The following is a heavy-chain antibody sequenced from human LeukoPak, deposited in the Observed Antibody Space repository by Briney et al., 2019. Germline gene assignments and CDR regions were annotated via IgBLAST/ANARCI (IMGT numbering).Heavy chain of an antibody. Sequence: ASVKVSCKASGYTFTGYYMHWVRQAPGQGLEWMGRINPNSGGTNYAQKVQGRVTMTRDKSISTAYMELSRLRSEDTAVYYCARRGLLGYCSGGSCYRYNWFDPWGQGTLVTVSS. CDR2: INPNSGGT. D-gene: IGHD2-15*01. V-gene: IGHV1-2*06. CDR3: ARRGLLGYCSGGSCYRYNWFDP. CDR1: GYTFTGYY. J-gene: IGHJ5*02.